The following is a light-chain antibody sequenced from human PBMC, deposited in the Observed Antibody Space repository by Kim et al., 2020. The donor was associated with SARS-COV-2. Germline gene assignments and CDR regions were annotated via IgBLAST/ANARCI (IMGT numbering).Light chain of an antibody. V-gene: IGKV3-20*01. Sequence: EIVLTQSPGTLSLSPGQGATLSCRASESVSSGNLAWYQQKPGQAPRLLIYAASSRATGIPDRFSGGGSGTDFTLTISRLEPEDFAVYYCQQYTDLPYTFGEGTKVDIK. CDR2: AAS. CDR1: ESVSSGN. CDR3: QQYTDLPYT. J-gene: IGKJ2*01.